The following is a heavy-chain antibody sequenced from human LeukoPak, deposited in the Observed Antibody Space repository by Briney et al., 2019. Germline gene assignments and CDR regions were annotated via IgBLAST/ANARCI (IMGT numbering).Heavy chain of an antibody. J-gene: IGHJ3*02. Sequence: PGGSLRLSCAASGFTFTSYAMHWVRQAPGKGLEYVSAISSNEGSTYYANSVKGRFTISRDNSKNTLYPQMGSLRAEDMAVYYCARAPRGVVMGGNAFDIWGQGTMVTVSS. CDR1: GFTFTSYA. CDR2: ISSNEGST. D-gene: IGHD4-23*01. V-gene: IGHV3-64*01. CDR3: ARAPRGVVMGGNAFDI.